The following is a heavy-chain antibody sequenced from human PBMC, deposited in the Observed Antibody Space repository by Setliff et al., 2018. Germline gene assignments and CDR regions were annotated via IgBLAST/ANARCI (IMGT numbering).Heavy chain of an antibody. D-gene: IGHD6-13*01. CDR1: GFTFSSYC. CDR3: ARGRPYSNINWYFDL. Sequence: PGGSLRLSCVASGFTFSSYCMDWFRQAPGKGLEWVSSISYGSTYIYQSDSVRGRFTISRDNAKTSLSLQMNSLRAEDTAFYYCARGRPYSNINWYFDLWGRGTLVTVSS. J-gene: IGHJ2*01. CDR2: ISYGSTYI. V-gene: IGHV3-21*04.